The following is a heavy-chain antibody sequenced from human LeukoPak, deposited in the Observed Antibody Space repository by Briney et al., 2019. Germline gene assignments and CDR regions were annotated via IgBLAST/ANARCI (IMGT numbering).Heavy chain of an antibody. CDR3: AKGKDYYDSSGYLDY. J-gene: IGHJ4*02. D-gene: IGHD3-22*01. CDR1: GFTFSSYA. V-gene: IGHV3-23*01. Sequence: PGGSLRLSCAGSGFTFSSYAMSWVRQAPGKRLEWVSAISGSGGSTYYADSVKGRFTISRDNSKNTLYLQMNSLRAEDTAVYYCAKGKDYYDSSGYLDYWGQGTLITVSS. CDR2: ISGSGGST.